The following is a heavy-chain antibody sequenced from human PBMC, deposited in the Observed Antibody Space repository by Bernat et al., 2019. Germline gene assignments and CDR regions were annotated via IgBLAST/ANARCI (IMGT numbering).Heavy chain of an antibody. D-gene: IGHD3-22*01. V-gene: IGHV3-33*01. CDR3: AREYYYDSSGSIRYYYYYGMDV. J-gene: IGHJ6*02. CDR2: IWYDGSNK. CDR1: GFTFSSYG. Sequence: QVQLVESGGGVVQPGRSLRLSCAASGFTFSSYGMHWVRQAPGKGLEWVAVIWYDGSNKYYADSVKGRFTISRDNSKNTLYLQMNSLRAEDTAVYYCAREYYYDSSGSIRYYYYYGMDVWGQGTTVTVSS.